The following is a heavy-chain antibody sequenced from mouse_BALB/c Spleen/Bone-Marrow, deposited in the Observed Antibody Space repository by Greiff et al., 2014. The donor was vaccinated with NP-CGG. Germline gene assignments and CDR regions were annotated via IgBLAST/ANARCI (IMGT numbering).Heavy chain of an antibody. J-gene: IGHJ1*01. CDR2: IRNKANGYTT. CDR3: AREGVYYGNPYWYFDV. CDR1: GFTFTDYY. Sequence: EVKLVESGGGLVQPGGSLRLSCAASGFTFTDYYMSWVRQPPGKALEWLGFIRNKANGYTTEYSASVKGRFTISRDNSQNILYLQMNTLRAEDSATYYCAREGVYYGNPYWYFDVWGAGTTVTVSS. V-gene: IGHV7-3*02. D-gene: IGHD2-1*01.